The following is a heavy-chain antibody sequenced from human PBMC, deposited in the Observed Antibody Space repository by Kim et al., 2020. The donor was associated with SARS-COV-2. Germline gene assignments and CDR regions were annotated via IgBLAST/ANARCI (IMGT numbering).Heavy chain of an antibody. Sequence: SVTVSCKASGGTFNTDAISWLRQAPGQGLEWMGGIIPIFGTANYVQKFQGRVTISADESTNTAYMEFSRLIPEDTAVYYCARGLEFGHCFGGNCHVSFEYWGQGTLVSVSS. CDR2: IIPIFGTA. V-gene: IGHV1-69*13. D-gene: IGHD2-15*01. J-gene: IGHJ4*02. CDR3: ARGLEFGHCFGGNCHVSFEY. CDR1: GGTFNTDA.